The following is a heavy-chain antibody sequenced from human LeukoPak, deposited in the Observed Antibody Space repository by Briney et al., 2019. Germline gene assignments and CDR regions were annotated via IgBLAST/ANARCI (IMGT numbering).Heavy chain of an antibody. D-gene: IGHD3-3*01. CDR3: ARDSQYDFWSGYYTGYFDY. CDR2: IYYSGST. J-gene: IGHJ4*02. Sequence: SETLSLTCTVSGGSVSSGSYYWSWIRQPPGKGLEWIGYIYYSGSTNYNPSLKSRVTISVDTSKNQFSLKLSSVTAADTAVYYCARDSQYDFWSGYYTGYFDYWGQGTLVTVSS. V-gene: IGHV4-61*01. CDR1: GGSVSSGSYY.